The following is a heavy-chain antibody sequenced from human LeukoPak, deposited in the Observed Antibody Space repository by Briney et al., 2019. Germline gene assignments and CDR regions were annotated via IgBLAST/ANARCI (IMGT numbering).Heavy chain of an antibody. CDR3: ARDPYSGGYGSYYYYYMEV. D-gene: IGHD1-26*01. CDR2: ITYSSTYI. V-gene: IGHV3-21*01. J-gene: IGHJ6*03. CDR1: VFTFNNYN. Sequence: GGSLRLSRAASVFTFNNYNMNWVRQAAGKVLEGVSSITYSSTYIHYAESVKDRFTIYRDNDKNRVHPEMNSLRAEGTAVYYCARDPYSGGYGSYYYYYMEVWGKGTTVTISS.